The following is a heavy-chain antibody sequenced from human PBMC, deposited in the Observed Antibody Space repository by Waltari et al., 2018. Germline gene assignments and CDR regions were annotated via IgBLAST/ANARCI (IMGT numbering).Heavy chain of an antibody. Sequence: QVQLVQSGAEVKKPGASVKVSCTASGYTFTSYDINWVRQATGQGLEWMGWTNPNSGDTGYAQKVPGRVTITADGATGTAYMELSSLRAEDTALYYCSKDGPNYYGSGGIDYWGQGTLVTVSS. CDR1: GYTFTSYD. J-gene: IGHJ4*02. CDR3: SKDGPNYYGSGGIDY. V-gene: IGHV1-8*01. CDR2: TNPNSGDT. D-gene: IGHD3-10*01.